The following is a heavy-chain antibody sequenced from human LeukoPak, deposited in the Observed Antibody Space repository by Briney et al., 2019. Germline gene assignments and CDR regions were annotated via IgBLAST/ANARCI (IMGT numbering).Heavy chain of an antibody. Sequence: ASVKVSCKVSGYTLTELSMHWVRQAPGKGLEWMGGFDPEDGETIYAQKFQGRVTMTEDTSTDTAYMELSSLRSEDTAVYYCATREFSPRQLTGLPSDYWGQGTLVTVSS. CDR3: ATREFSPRQLTGLPSDY. V-gene: IGHV1-24*01. CDR1: GYTLTELS. D-gene: IGHD1-1*01. J-gene: IGHJ4*02. CDR2: FDPEDGET.